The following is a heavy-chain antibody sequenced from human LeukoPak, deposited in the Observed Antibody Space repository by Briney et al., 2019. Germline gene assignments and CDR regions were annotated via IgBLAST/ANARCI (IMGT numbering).Heavy chain of an antibody. V-gene: IGHV1-69*05. CDR2: IIPIFDTA. J-gene: IGHJ5*02. CDR3: ARDYPPNSGSYSARYNWFDP. Sequence: SVKVSCKASGGTFSSYAISWVRQAAGQGLEWMGGIIPIFDTANYAQKFQGRVTITTDESTSTAYMELSSLRSEDTAVYYCARDYPPNSGSYSARYNWFDPWGQGTLVTVSS. CDR1: GGTFSSYA. D-gene: IGHD1-26*01.